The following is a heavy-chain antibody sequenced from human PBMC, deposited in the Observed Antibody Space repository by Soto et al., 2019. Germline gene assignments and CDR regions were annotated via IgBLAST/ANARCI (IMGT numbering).Heavy chain of an antibody. Sequence: QVQLVESGGGVVQPGRSLRLSCAASGFTFSSYGMHWVRQAPGKGLEWVAVISYDGSNKYYADSVKGRFTISRDNSKNTLYLQMNSLTAEDTAVYYCAKDRGIVVVPAATDGMDVWGQGTTVTVSS. CDR2: ISYDGSNK. D-gene: IGHD2-2*01. J-gene: IGHJ6*02. V-gene: IGHV3-30*18. CDR3: AKDRGIVVVPAATDGMDV. CDR1: GFTFSSYG.